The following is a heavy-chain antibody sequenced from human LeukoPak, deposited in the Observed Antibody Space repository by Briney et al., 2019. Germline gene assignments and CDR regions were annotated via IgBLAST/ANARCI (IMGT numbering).Heavy chain of an antibody. CDR2: ISSSSTYI. CDR1: VFAFSGYN. D-gene: IGHD2-15*01. Sequence: KPGGSLRLSCAASVFAFSGYNMNWVRQAPGKGLEWVSSISSSSTYIDYADSVKGRFTISRDNAKNSLYLQMNSLTAEDTAVYYCARGYCSDGSCYRYGDYWGQGTLVSVSS. J-gene: IGHJ4*02. CDR3: ARGYCSDGSCYRYGDY. V-gene: IGHV3-21*01.